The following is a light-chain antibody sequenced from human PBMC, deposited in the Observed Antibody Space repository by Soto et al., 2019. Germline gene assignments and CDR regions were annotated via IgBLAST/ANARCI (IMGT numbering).Light chain of an antibody. Sequence: DIQMTQSPSSLSVSIGDRITITCRASQTINKWLAWYQQKPKQAPKSLIYATSVLQSGVPSRFSGSGSGTDFTLTISSLQPEDFATYYCQQYANYPLTFGQGTRLEIK. CDR1: QTINKW. CDR3: QQYANYPLT. CDR2: ATS. V-gene: IGKV1D-16*01. J-gene: IGKJ5*01.